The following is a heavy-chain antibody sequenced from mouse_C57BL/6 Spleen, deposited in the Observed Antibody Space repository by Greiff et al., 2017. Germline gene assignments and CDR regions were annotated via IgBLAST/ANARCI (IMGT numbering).Heavy chain of an antibody. J-gene: IGHJ1*03. V-gene: IGHV1-43*01. CDR3: ARSLYYYGSSHWYFDV. Sequence: EVQLQQSGPELVKPGASVKISCKASGYSFTGYYMHWVKQSSEKSLEWIGEINPSTGGTSYNQKFKGKATLTVDKSSSTAYMQLESLTSEDSAVYYCARSLYYYGSSHWYFDVWGTGTTVTVAS. CDR2: INPSTGGT. D-gene: IGHD1-1*01. CDR1: GYSFTGYY.